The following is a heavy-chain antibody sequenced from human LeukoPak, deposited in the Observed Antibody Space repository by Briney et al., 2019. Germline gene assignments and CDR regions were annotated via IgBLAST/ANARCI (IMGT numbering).Heavy chain of an antibody. CDR1: GGSIRSYY. CDR3: ARSYDTNFDY. D-gene: IGHD3-3*01. V-gene: IGHV4-59*01. J-gene: IGHJ4*02. Sequence: PSETLSLTCTVSGGSIRSYYWSWIRQPPGKGLEWIGYIYFSGSTSYNPSLKSRVTISVDRSKNQFSLKLSSVAAANTAVYYCARSYDTNFDYWGQGTLVTVSS. CDR2: IYFSGST.